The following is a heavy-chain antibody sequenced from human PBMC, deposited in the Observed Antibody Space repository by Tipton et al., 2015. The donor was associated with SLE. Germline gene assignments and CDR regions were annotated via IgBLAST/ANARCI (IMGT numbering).Heavy chain of an antibody. D-gene: IGHD5-12*01. CDR1: GFTFSSYA. V-gene: IGHV3-23*01. Sequence: GSLRLSCVASGFTFSSYAMSWVRQAPGKGLEWVSAISGSGGSTYYADSVKGRFTISRDNSKTTLYLQMNSLRAEDTAVYYCARDRGYSGYDYWFDPWGQGTLVTVSS. J-gene: IGHJ5*02. CDR2: ISGSGGST. CDR3: ARDRGYSGYDYWFDP.